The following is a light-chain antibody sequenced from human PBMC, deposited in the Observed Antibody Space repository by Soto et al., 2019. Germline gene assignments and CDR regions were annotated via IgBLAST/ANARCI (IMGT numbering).Light chain of an antibody. Sequence: QSLLSPPSPSSGSPGQSVTIPCPGTSSDVGAYPYVSWYQHRPGKAPMLMIYEVGRRPSGVPDRFSGSKPGNTASLTVSGLKAEDEANYYCCSQASSNYAFLVGTGTKFTVL. CDR1: SSDVGAYPY. CDR2: EVG. V-gene: IGLV2-8*01. CDR3: CSQASSNYAFL. J-gene: IGLJ1*01.